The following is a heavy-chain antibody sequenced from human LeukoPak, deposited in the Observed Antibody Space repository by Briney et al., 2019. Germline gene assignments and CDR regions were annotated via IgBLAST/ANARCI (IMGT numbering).Heavy chain of an antibody. J-gene: IGHJ4*02. D-gene: IGHD6-13*01. Sequence: GGSLRLSCAASGFAVSSNFMTWVRQAPGKGLEWVSVIYSDGTTDYADSVKGRFTISRDNSKNTLYLQMNSLRAEDTAVYHCAKTRGSSSSSYFDCWGQGTLVTVSS. CDR1: GFAVSSNF. CDR2: IYSDGTT. CDR3: AKTRGSSSSSYFDC. V-gene: IGHV3-53*01.